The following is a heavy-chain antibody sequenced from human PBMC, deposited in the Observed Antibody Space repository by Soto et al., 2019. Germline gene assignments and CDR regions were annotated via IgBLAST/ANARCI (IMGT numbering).Heavy chain of an antibody. CDR2: ISARGGSS. CDR1: GFSFSSYA. Sequence: DVQLLESGGVLVQPGGSLRLSCAASGFSFSSYAMVWVRQAPGKGLEWVAVISARGGSSYFADSVKGRFTLSRDNSKNVLSLEMNSLRAEDTAIYFCAKGSIEYSASVDNWGQGTLVVVSS. V-gene: IGHV3-23*01. D-gene: IGHD5-12*01. J-gene: IGHJ4*02. CDR3: AKGSIEYSASVDN.